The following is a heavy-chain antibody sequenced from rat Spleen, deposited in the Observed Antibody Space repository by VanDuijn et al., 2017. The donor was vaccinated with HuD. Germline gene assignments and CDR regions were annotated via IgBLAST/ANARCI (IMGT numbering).Heavy chain of an antibody. CDR1: GFTFSDYY. Sequence: EVQLVESGGGLVQPGRSLKLSCAASGFTFSDYYMAWVRQAPTKGLEWVASISTGGGNTYYRDSVKGRFTISRDNAQNTQYLQMDSLRSEDTATYYCARREITHYYFDYWGQGVMVTVSS. J-gene: IGHJ2*01. CDR3: ARREITHYYFDY. CDR2: ISTGGGNT. V-gene: IGHV5S13*01. D-gene: IGHD1-10*01.